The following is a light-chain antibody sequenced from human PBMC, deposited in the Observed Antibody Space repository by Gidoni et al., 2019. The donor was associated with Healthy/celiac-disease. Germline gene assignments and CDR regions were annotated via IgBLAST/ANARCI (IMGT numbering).Light chain of an antibody. CDR1: QSVSSSY. Sequence: IVLTQSPGTLSLSPGERATLSSRASQSVSSSYLAWYPQKPGQAPRLLIYGASSRATGIPDRFSGSGSGTDFTLTISRLEPEDFAVYYCQQDGSSPYTFGQGTKLEIK. J-gene: IGKJ2*01. CDR2: GAS. CDR3: QQDGSSPYT. V-gene: IGKV3-20*01.